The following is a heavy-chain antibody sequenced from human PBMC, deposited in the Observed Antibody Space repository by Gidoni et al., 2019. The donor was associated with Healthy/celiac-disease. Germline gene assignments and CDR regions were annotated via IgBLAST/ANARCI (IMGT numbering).Heavy chain of an antibody. CDR3: ARRWTYYYDSSGYYDDYFDY. J-gene: IGHJ4*02. D-gene: IGHD3-22*01. CDR1: GGSISSSRHY. Sequence: QLQLQESGPGLVKPSETLSLTCTVSGGSISSSRHYWGWIRQPPGKGLEWIGSIYYSGSTYYTPSLKSRVTISVDTSKNQFSLKLSSVTAADTAVYYCARRWTYYYDSSGYYDDYFDYWGQGTLVTVSS. V-gene: IGHV4-39*01. CDR2: IYYSGST.